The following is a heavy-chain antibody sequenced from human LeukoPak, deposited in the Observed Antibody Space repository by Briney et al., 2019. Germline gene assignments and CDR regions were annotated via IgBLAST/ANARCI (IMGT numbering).Heavy chain of an antibody. CDR3: TTHGLDY. CDR2: IKTKTDDGTT. D-gene: IGHD2-8*01. J-gene: IGHJ4*02. CDR1: GFTFSDAW. V-gene: IGHV3-15*01. Sequence: GGSLRLSCAASGFTFSDAWMSWVRQAPGKGLEWVARIKTKTDDGTTDYAAPVKGRFTISRDDSKTTLYLQMSSLKTEDTAVYYCTTHGLDYWGQGTLVTVSS.